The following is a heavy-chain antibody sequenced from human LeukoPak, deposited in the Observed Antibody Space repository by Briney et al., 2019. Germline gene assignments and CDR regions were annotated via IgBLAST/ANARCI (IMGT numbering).Heavy chain of an antibody. Sequence: ASVKVSCKASGYTFTSYGISWVRQAPGQGLEWMGWISAYNGNTNYAQKLQGRVTMTTDTSTSTAYMELRSLRSDDTAVYYRARDRYYYDSSGYQELDYWGQGTLVTVSS. D-gene: IGHD3-22*01. J-gene: IGHJ4*02. V-gene: IGHV1-18*01. CDR1: GYTFTSYG. CDR2: ISAYNGNT. CDR3: ARDRYYYDSSGYQELDY.